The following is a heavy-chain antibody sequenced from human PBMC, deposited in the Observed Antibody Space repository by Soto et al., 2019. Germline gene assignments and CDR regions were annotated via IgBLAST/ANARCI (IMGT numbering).Heavy chain of an antibody. CDR2: ISGSDGKT. D-gene: IGHD3-3*01. V-gene: IGHV3-23*01. CDR1: GFSFGSYA. J-gene: IGHJ4*02. CDR3: ARWSYLDY. Sequence: VGSLRLSFAASGFSFGSYALSWVRQAPGKGLEWVSTISGSDGKTFYADSVKGRFSISRDTSQNTLYLQMNSLRADDTSIYYCARWSYLDYWGQGTRVTVSS.